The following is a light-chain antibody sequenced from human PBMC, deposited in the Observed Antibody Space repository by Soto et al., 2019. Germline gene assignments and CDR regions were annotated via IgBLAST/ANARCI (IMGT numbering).Light chain of an antibody. CDR3: QQYGSSPIT. V-gene: IGKV3-20*01. Sequence: VMTPSPGTQSLSPGERANLSCRASQSVSSRLAWYQQKPGQAPRLLIYGASSRATGIPDRFSGSGSGTDFTLTISRLEPEDFAVYYCQQYGSSPITFGQGTRLEIK. CDR2: GAS. J-gene: IGKJ5*01. CDR1: QSVSSR.